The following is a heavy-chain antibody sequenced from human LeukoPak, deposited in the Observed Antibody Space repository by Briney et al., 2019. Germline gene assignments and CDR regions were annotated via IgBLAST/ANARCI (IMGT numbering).Heavy chain of an antibody. D-gene: IGHD3-10*01. CDR1: GFTFSSYG. CDR3: AKAVGSGSYYVVCLDY. V-gene: IGHV3-30*18. J-gene: IGHJ4*02. Sequence: GGSLRLSCAASGFTFSSYGMHWVRQAPGKGLEWVAVISYDGSNKYYADSVKGRFTISRDNSKNTLYLQMNSLRAEDTAVYYCAKAVGSGSYYVVCLDYWGQGTLVTVSS. CDR2: ISYDGSNK.